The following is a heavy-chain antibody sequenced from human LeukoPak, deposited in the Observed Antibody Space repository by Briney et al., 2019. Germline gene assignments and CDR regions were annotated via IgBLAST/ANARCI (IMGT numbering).Heavy chain of an antibody. CDR3: ARNQPYMDV. Sequence: PSETLSLTCTVSGYSISSGYYWVWIRQPPGKGLEWIGCIYHSGTTSYNPSLKSRITISVDTSKNQFSLKLSSVTAADTAMYYCARNQPYMDVWGKGTTVTVSS. CDR1: GYSISSGYY. V-gene: IGHV4-38-2*02. J-gene: IGHJ6*03. CDR2: IYHSGTT.